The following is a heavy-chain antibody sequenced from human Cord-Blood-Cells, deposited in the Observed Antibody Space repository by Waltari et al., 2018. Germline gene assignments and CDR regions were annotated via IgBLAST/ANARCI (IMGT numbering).Heavy chain of an antibody. J-gene: IGHJ3*02. CDR3: ASPQVYDSSGYGAFDI. CDR1: GATFSSYA. Sequence: QVQLVQSGAEVKKPGSSVKVYCKASGATFSSYAISWVRKAPGQGLEWMGGIIPIFGTANYAQKFQGRVTITADESTSTAYMELSSLRSEDTAVYYCASPQVYDSSGYGAFDIWGQGTMVTVSS. V-gene: IGHV1-69*01. D-gene: IGHD3-22*01. CDR2: IIPIFGTA.